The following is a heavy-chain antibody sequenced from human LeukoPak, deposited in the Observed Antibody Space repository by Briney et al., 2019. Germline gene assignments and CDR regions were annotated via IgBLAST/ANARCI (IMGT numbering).Heavy chain of an antibody. CDR3: ARDEDPGYSSSWIDY. D-gene: IGHD6-13*01. J-gene: IGHJ4*02. CDR1: GYTFTSYG. Sequence: ASVTVSCKASGYTFTSYGISWVRQAPAQGLEWMGWISTYNGNTNYAQKLQGRVTMTTDTSTSTAYMELRSLRSDDTAVYYCARDEDPGYSSSWIDYWGQGTLVTVSS. CDR2: ISTYNGNT. V-gene: IGHV1-18*01.